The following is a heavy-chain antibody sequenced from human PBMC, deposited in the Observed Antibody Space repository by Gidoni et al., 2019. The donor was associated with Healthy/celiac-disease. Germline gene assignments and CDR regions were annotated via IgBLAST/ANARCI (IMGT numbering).Heavy chain of an antibody. V-gene: IGHV4-59*01. CDR2: T. J-gene: IGHJ4*02. Sequence: TNYNPSLKSRVTISVDTSKNQFSLKLSSVTAADTAVYYCARVTGIARLFDYWGQGTLVTVSS. D-gene: IGHD6-13*01. CDR3: ARVTGIARLFDY.